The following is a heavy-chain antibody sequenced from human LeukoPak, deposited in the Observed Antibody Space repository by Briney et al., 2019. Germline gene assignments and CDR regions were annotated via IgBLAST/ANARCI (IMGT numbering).Heavy chain of an antibody. CDR1: GGSISSYS. V-gene: IGHV4-59*01. Sequence: SETLTLTCTVSGGSISSYSWSWIRQPPGKGLEWIGYISYSGSTSYNPSLKSRVTISVDTSKIQFSLKLTSVTAADTAVYYCARDMGGWLQFALGGQGTLVTVSS. CDR3: ARDMGGWLQFAL. CDR2: ISYSGST. D-gene: IGHD5-24*01. J-gene: IGHJ4*02.